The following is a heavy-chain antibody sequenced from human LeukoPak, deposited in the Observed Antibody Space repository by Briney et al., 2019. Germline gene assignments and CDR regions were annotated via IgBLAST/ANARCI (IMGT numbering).Heavy chain of an antibody. Sequence: GGSLRLSCATSGFTFSNAWMSWVRQAPGQGLEWVGRTKSISDGGTMDYAAPVKGRFTISRDDPKNTLYLQMNSLKIEDTAVYYCSRLWFGEYSWGQGTLVTVSS. J-gene: IGHJ4*02. CDR1: GFTFSNAW. CDR3: SRLWFGEYS. V-gene: IGHV3-15*01. CDR2: TKSISDGGTM. D-gene: IGHD3-10*01.